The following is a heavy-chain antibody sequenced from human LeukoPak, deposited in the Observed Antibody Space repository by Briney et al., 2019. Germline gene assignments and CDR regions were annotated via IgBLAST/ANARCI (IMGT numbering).Heavy chain of an antibody. CDR3: ARDRPHCSSTSCYYFDY. J-gene: IGHJ4*02. D-gene: IGHD2-2*01. Sequence: ASVKVSCKASGGTFSSYAISWVRQAPGQGLEWMGGIIPIFGTANYAQKFQGRVTITTDESTSTAYMELSSLRSEDTAVYYCARDRPHCSSTSCYYFDYWGQGTLVTVSS. CDR2: IIPIFGTA. V-gene: IGHV1-69*05. CDR1: GGTFSSYA.